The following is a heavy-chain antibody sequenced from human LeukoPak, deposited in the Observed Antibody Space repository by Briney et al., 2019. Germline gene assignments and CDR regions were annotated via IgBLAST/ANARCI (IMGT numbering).Heavy chain of an antibody. D-gene: IGHD3-16*02. CDR2: IIPIFGTA. V-gene: IGHV1-69*06. CDR3: ARGTLLWGSSRYFDY. J-gene: IGHJ4*02. Sequence: GASVKVSCKASGGTFSSYAISWVRQAPGQGLEWMGGIIPIFGTANYAQKLQGRVTITADKSTSTAYMELSSLRSEDTAVYYCARGTLLWGSSRYFDYWGQGTLVTVSS. CDR1: GGTFSSYA.